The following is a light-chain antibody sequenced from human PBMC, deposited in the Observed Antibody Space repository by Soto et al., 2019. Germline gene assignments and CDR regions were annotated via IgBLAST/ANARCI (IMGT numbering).Light chain of an antibody. CDR2: DNS. V-gene: IGLV1-40*01. Sequence: QSVLTQPPSVSGAPGQRVTISCTGSSSNIGAGYDVHWYQQLPGTAPKLLIYDNSNRPSGVPDRFSGSKSGTSASLAITGLQAEEEADYSCQSYDRSLSGSRVFGTGTKLTVL. J-gene: IGLJ1*01. CDR1: SSNIGAGYD. CDR3: QSYDRSLSGSRV.